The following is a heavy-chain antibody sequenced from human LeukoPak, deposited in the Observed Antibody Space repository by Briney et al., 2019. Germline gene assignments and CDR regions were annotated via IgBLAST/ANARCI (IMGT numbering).Heavy chain of an antibody. Sequence: GGSLRLSCAASGFTFSSYAMSWVRRAPGKGLEWVSAISGSGGSTYYADSVKGRFTISRDNSKNTLYLQMNSLRAEDTAVYYCAKVRYGDYPNYGMDVWGQGTTVTVSS. CDR1: GFTFSSYA. J-gene: IGHJ6*02. D-gene: IGHD4-17*01. CDR3: AKVRYGDYPNYGMDV. CDR2: ISGSGGST. V-gene: IGHV3-23*01.